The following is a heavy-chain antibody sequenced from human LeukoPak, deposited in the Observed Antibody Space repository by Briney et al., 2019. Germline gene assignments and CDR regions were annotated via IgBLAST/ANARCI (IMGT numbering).Heavy chain of an antibody. D-gene: IGHD6-13*01. CDR3: ARSWVGGFDP. CDR2: IYYSGST. Sequence: SETLSLTCTVSGGSISSYYWSWIRQPPGKGLEWIGYIYYSGSTYYNPSLKSRVTISVDTSKNQFSLKLSSVTAADTAVYYCARSWVGGFDPWGQGTLVIVSS. CDR1: GGSISSYY. V-gene: IGHV4-59*08. J-gene: IGHJ5*02.